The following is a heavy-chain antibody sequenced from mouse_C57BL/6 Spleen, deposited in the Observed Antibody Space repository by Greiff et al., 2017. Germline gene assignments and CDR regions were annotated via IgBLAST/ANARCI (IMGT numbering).Heavy chain of an antibody. J-gene: IGHJ2*01. V-gene: IGHV14-4*01. Sequence: LVESGAELVRPGASVKLSCTASGFNIKDDYMHWVKQRPEQGLEWIGWIDPENGDTEYASKFQGKATITADTSSNTAYLQLSSLTSEDTAVYYCTTFYGNAFFDYWGQGTTLTVSS. D-gene: IGHD1-1*01. CDR1: GFNIKDDY. CDR3: TTFYGNAFFDY. CDR2: IDPENGDT.